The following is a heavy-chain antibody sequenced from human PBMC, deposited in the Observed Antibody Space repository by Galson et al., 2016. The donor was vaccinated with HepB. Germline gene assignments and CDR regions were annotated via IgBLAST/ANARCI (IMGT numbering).Heavy chain of an antibody. V-gene: IGHV3-48*04. CDR2: ISSSSSTI. J-gene: IGHJ2*01. D-gene: IGHD3-10*01. CDR1: GFTFSSYS. Sequence: SLRLSCAASGFTFSSYSMNWVRQAPGKGLEWVSYISSSSSTIHYAASVEGRFTISRDNAKNSLYLQMNSLRAEDTAVYYCASSNKLRYYYGSEHWYFDLWGRGTLVAVSS. CDR3: ASSNKLRYYYGSEHWYFDL.